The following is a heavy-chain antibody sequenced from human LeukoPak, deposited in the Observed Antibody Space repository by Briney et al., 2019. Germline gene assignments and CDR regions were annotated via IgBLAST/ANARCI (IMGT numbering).Heavy chain of an antibody. D-gene: IGHD3-16*02. CDR1: GGSISSGGYY. CDR3: ARGFGGVIHY. J-gene: IGHJ4*02. V-gene: IGHV4-61*08. CDR2: IYYSGST. Sequence: SQTLSLTCTVSGGSISSGGYYWSWIRQPPGKGLEWIGYIYYSGSTNYNPSLKSRVTISVDTSKNQFSLKLSSVTAADTAVYYCARGFGGVIHYWGQGTLVTVSS.